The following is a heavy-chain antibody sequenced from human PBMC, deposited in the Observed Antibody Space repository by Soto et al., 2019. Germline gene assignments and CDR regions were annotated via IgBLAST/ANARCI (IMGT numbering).Heavy chain of an antibody. CDR1: GFTFNTYW. D-gene: IGHD4-17*01. CDR3: TRGMYDYGDYAGFAS. J-gene: IGHJ4*02. Sequence: EVQLVESGGGLVQPGGSLRLSCAASGFTFNTYWMQWVRQGPGKGPEWVSRLNSDGSYTSYADSVKGRFTVSRDNAKNTVYLQMNSLRVEATAVYYCTRGMYDYGDYAGFASGGQGTLVTVSS. V-gene: IGHV3-74*01. CDR2: LNSDGSYT.